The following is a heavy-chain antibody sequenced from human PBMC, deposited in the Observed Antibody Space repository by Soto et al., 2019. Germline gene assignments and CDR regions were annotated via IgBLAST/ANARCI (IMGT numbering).Heavy chain of an antibody. Sequence: GGSLRLSCAASGFTFNSYAMSWVRQAPGKGLEWVSAISGGGGTTYYADSVKGRFTISRDNSKNTVYIQMHSLTAEATSIYYCANDHIVTTKAYWGQGTLVTVSS. CDR2: ISGGGGTT. D-gene: IGHD5-12*01. CDR3: ANDHIVTTKAY. J-gene: IGHJ4*02. CDR1: GFTFNSYA. V-gene: IGHV3-23*01.